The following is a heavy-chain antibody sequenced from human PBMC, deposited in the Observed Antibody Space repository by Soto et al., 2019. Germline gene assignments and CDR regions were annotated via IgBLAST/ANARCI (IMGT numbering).Heavy chain of an antibody. CDR2: INGGNGIT. J-gene: IGHJ4*02. V-gene: IGHV1-3*01. CDR1: GYTFTGYY. D-gene: IGHD1-26*01. CDR3: ARDDSGFSGSHYIDYFNY. Sequence: ASVKVSCKASGYTFTGYYIHWVRQAPGQGLEWMGWINGGNGITYYSENFQGRVTFTRDTSAGTVYMQLSSLTSEDTAVYYCARDDSGFSGSHYIDYFNYWGQGALVTVSS.